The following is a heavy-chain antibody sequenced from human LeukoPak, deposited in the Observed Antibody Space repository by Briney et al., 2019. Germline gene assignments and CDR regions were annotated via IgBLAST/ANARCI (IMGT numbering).Heavy chain of an antibody. V-gene: IGHV4-59*01. J-gene: IGHJ3*02. CDR3: ARYGSGSNDAFDI. CDR1: GGPMSSYY. D-gene: IGHD3-10*01. Sequence: PSETLSLTCTVSGGPMSSYYWSWIRQPPGKGLEWIGYIYYSGSTNYNPSLKSRVTISVDTSKNQFSLKLSSVTAADTAVYYCARYGSGSNDAFDIWGQGTMVTVSS. CDR2: IYYSGST.